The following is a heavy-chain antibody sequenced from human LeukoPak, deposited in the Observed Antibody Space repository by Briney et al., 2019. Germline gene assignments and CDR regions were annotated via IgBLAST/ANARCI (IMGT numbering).Heavy chain of an antibody. J-gene: IGHJ5*02. D-gene: IGHD1-14*01. Sequence: SETLSLTCSVSGGCIYSHYWSWIRQPPGQGLAGTGYIFYSGSANYNPSLRSRITISLDTSKNQFALRLPSVAAPDPAMYYCARHNREQPLFRFHPWGPGTLVTVSS. CDR1: GGCIYSHY. CDR3: ARHNREQPLFRFHP. V-gene: IGHV4-59*08. CDR2: IFYSGSA.